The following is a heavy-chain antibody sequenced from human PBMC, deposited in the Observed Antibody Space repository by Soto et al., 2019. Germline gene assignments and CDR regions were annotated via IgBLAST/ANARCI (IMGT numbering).Heavy chain of an antibody. CDR1: GGSISSYF. CDR3: ARDRGLGSGWYGWFDP. V-gene: IGHV4-59*01. CDR2: IYYSEST. J-gene: IGHJ5*02. Sequence: SETLSLTCTVSGGSISSYFWSWIRQPPGKGLEWIGYIYYSESTNYNPSLKSRVTISVDTSKNQFSLKLSSVTASDTAVYYCARDRGLGSGWYGWFDPWGQGTLVTVSS. D-gene: IGHD6-19*01.